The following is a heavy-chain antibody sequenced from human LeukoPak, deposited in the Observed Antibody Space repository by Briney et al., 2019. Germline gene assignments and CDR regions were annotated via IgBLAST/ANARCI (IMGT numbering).Heavy chain of an antibody. CDR3: AKEMTTSSDGNRPLDL. CDR2: VPYDASLV. V-gene: IGHV3-30*18. Sequence: GKSLRLSCAASGFRFSSYGMHWVRQAPGKGQEWLGVVPYDASLVRSRNSVKGRCTISRDNSKNILYLQMNSLRHEDTAVYYCAKEMTTSSDGNRPLDLWGRGTVVTVSS. D-gene: IGHD5-24*01. CDR1: GFRFSSYG. J-gene: IGHJ3*01.